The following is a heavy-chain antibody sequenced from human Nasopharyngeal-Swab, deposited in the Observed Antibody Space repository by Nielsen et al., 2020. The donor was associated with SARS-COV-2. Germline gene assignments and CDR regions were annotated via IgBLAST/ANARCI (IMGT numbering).Heavy chain of an antibody. D-gene: IGHD1-7*01. CDR1: GFTFSSYA. J-gene: IGHJ3*02. Sequence: GESLKISCAASGFTFSSYAMHWVRQAPGKGPEWVAVISYDGINKYYADSVKGRFTISRDNSKNTLYLQMNSLRAEDTAVYYCARDGDNWNYYDAFDIWGQGTMVTVSS. V-gene: IGHV3-30-3*01. CDR2: ISYDGINK. CDR3: ARDGDNWNYYDAFDI.